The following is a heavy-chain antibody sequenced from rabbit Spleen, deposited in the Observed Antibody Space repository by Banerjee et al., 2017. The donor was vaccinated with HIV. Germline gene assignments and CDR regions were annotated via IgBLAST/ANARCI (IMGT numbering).Heavy chain of an antibody. Sequence: QEQLVESGGGLVQPTGSLTLTCKASGFSFGDRDVMCWVRQAPGKGLEWIACINAATAKPVYATWAKGRFTISRTSSTTVTLRMTSLTATDTATYFCARDLVGVIGCNFYLWGPGTLVTVS. CDR2: INAATAKP. CDR1: GFSFGDRDV. J-gene: IGHJ4*01. D-gene: IGHD1-1*01. V-gene: IGHV1S45*01. CDR3: ARDLVGVIGCNFYL.